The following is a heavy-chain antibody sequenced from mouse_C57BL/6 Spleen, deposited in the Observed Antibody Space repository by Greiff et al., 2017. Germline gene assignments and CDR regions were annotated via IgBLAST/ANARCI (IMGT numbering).Heavy chain of an antibody. V-gene: IGHV5-16*01. CDR1: GFTFSDYY. CDR2: INYDGSST. CDR3: ARAYYGSSPYYYAMDY. Sequence: EVQRVESEGGLVQPGSSMKLSCTASGFTFSDYYMAWVRQVPEKGLEWVANINYDGSSTYYLDSLKSRFIISRDNAKNILYLQMSSLKSEDTATYYCARAYYGSSPYYYAMDYWGQGTSVTVSS. J-gene: IGHJ4*01. D-gene: IGHD1-1*01.